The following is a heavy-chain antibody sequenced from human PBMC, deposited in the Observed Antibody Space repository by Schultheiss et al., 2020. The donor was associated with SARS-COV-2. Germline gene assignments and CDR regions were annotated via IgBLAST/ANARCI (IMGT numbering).Heavy chain of an antibody. CDR1: GFTFSNAW. CDR3: TTDCSRPASAAAYYGMDV. CDR2: IKSKTDGGTT. D-gene: IGHD6-13*01. Sequence: GGSLRLSCAASGFTFSNAWMSWVRQAPGKGLEWVGRIKSKTDGGTTDYAAPVKGRFTISRDDSKNTLYLQMNSLKTEDTAVYYCTTDCSRPASAAAYYGMDVWGQGTTVTVSS. V-gene: IGHV3-15*01. J-gene: IGHJ6*02.